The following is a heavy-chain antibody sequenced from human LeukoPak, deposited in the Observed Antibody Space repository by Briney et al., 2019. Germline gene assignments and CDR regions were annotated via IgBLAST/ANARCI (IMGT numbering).Heavy chain of an antibody. Sequence: GASVKVSCKASGGTFSSYAISWVRQAPGQGLEWMGGIIPIFGTANYAQKFQGRVTITADESTSTAYMELSSLRSEDTAVYYCATMVVPAAPHYYYYGMDVWGQGTTVTVSS. CDR3: ATMVVPAAPHYYYYGMDV. V-gene: IGHV1-69*13. D-gene: IGHD2-2*01. J-gene: IGHJ6*02. CDR1: GGTFSSYA. CDR2: IIPIFGTA.